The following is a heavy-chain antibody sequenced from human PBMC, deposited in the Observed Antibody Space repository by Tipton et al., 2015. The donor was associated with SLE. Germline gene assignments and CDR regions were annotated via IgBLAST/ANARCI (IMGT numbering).Heavy chain of an antibody. CDR3: ARRHYSGPFDS. CDR2: ISYSGNT. D-gene: IGHD5-12*01. V-gene: IGHV4-59*12. J-gene: IGHJ4*02. CDR1: GGSISSYY. Sequence: TLSLTCTVSGGSISSYYWSWIRQPPGKGLEWIGSISYSGNTNYNPSLESRITISVDTSNNKFSLRLNSVTAADTARYYCARRHYSGPFDSWGQGTLVTVSS.